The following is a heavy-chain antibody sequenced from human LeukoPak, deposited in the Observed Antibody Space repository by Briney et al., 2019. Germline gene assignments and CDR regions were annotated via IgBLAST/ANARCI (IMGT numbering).Heavy chain of an antibody. CDR3: ARGAKLERRWYYFDY. CDR1: GFTFDDYA. Sequence: GRSLRLSCAASGFTFDDYAMHWVRQAPGKGLEWVSGISWNSGSIGYADSVKGRFTISRDNSKNTLYLQMDSLKTEDTAVYNCARGAKLERRWYYFDYWGQGTLVTVSS. J-gene: IGHJ4*02. CDR2: ISWNSGSI. V-gene: IGHV3-9*01. D-gene: IGHD1-1*01.